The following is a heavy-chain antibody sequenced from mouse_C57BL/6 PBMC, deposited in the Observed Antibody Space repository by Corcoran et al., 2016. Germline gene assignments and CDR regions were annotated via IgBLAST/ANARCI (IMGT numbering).Heavy chain of an antibody. D-gene: IGHD2-4*01. CDR2: INPNNGGT. Sequence: EVQLQQSGPVLVEPGASVKIPCNASGYTFTDYNMDWVKQSHGKSLEWIGDINPNNGGTIYNQKFKGKATLTVDKSSSPAYMELRSLTSEDTAVYYCARSYDYDLYYFDYWGQGTTLTVSS. J-gene: IGHJ2*01. CDR1: GYTFTDYN. V-gene: IGHV1-18*01. CDR3: ARSYDYDLYYFDY.